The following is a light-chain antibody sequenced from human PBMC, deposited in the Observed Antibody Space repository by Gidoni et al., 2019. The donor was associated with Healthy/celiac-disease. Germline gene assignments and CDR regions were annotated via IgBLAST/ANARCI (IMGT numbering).Light chain of an antibody. J-gene: IGLJ2*01. V-gene: IGLV1-40*01. CDR1: SSNIGAGYD. CDR3: QSYDSSLSVV. CDR2: GNS. Sequence: QSVLTQPPSVSGAPGPRVTISCTGSSSNIGAGYDVPWYQQLPGTAPKLLIYGNSNRPSGVPDRFSGSKSGTSASLAITGLQAEDEADYYCQSYDSSLSVVFGGGNKLTVL.